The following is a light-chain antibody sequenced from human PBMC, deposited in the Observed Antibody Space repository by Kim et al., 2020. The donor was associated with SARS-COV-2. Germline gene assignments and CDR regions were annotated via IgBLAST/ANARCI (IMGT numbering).Light chain of an antibody. CDR1: QGIRND. CDR2: SAS. V-gene: IGKV1-17*02. CDR3: LQYTAHVLS. Sequence: ASVGDRVTITCRASQGIRNDLTWYQQKPGQAPKRLIYSASNLQTGVPSRFSGSGSGTEFTLTISNVQPEDFATYYCLQYTAHVLSFGGGTKVDIK. J-gene: IGKJ4*01.